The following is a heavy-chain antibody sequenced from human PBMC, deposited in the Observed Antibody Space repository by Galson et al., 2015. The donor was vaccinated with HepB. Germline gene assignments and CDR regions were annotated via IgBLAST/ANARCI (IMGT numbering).Heavy chain of an antibody. V-gene: IGHV3-30*18. CDR3: AKGGLEWLYLDY. D-gene: IGHD3-3*01. Sequence: SLRLSCAASGFTFSSYGMHWVRQAPGKGLEWVAVISYDGSNKYYADSVKGRFTISRDNSKNTLYLQMNSLRAEDTAVYYCAKGGLEWLYLDYWGQGTLVTVSS. CDR1: GFTFSSYG. CDR2: ISYDGSNK. J-gene: IGHJ4*02.